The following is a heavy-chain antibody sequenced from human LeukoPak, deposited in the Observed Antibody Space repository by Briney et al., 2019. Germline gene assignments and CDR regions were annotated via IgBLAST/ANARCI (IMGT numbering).Heavy chain of an antibody. CDR3: AKEGGYCSSTSCYTGVLDY. V-gene: IGHV3-43*01. CDR1: GFTFAEYT. Sequence: GGSLRLSCAASGFTFAEYTMHWVRQAPGKGLEWVSLISWNGARIHYGDSVKGRFTISRDNAKNSLYLQMNSLRAEDTALYYCAKEGGYCSSTSCYTGVLDYWGQGTLVTVSS. CDR2: ISWNGARI. D-gene: IGHD2-2*02. J-gene: IGHJ4*02.